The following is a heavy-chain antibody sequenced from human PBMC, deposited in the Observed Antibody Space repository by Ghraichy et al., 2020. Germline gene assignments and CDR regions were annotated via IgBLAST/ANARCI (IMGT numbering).Heavy chain of an antibody. J-gene: IGHJ4*02. CDR2: INQDGSKI. CDR3: ARDGRRRYDRGDYTSFWGDY. Sequence: GGSLRLSCAASGFAFSNHWMTFVRQAPGKGLEWVANINQDGSKINYVDSVKGRFPISRDNAKNSLYLQMNSLGAEDTAVYFCARDGRRRYDRGDYTSFWGDYWGQGTLVTVSS. V-gene: IGHV3-7*03. CDR1: GFAFSNHW. D-gene: IGHD3-22*01.